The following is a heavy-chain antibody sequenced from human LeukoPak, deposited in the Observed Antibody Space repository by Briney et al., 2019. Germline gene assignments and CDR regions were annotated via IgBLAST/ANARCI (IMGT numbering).Heavy chain of an antibody. V-gene: IGHV3-30*18. Sequence: GGSLRLSCAASGFTFSSYGMRWVRQAPGKGLEWVAVISYDGSNKYYADSVKGRFTISRDNSKNTLYLQMNSLRAEDTAVYYCAKATWQYPVSWGQGTLVTVSS. CDR1: GFTFSSYG. J-gene: IGHJ5*02. CDR3: AKATWQYPVS. D-gene: IGHD2-2*01. CDR2: ISYDGSNK.